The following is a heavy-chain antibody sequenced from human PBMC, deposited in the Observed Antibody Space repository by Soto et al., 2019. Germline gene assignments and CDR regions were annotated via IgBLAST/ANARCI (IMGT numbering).Heavy chain of an antibody. CDR1: GYTFTGYY. V-gene: IGHV1-2*04. D-gene: IGHD3-10*01. CDR2: INPNSGGT. J-gene: IGHJ4*02. CDR3: ARDLSFYGSGSYPDY. Sequence: ASVKVSCKASGYTFTGYYMHWVRQAPGQGLEWMGWINPNSGGTNYAQKIQGWVTMTRDTSISTAYMELRSLRSDDTAVYYCARDLSFYGSGSYPDYWGQGTLVTVSS.